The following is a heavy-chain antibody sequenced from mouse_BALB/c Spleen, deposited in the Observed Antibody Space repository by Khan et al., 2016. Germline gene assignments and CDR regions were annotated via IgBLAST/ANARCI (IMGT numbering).Heavy chain of an antibody. Sequence: VQLKQSGPELMKPGASVKISCKASGYSFTSYYMHWVKQSHGKSLEWIGYIDPFNGGTSYNQNFKGKATLTVDKSSSTAYMHLSSLTSDDSAVYYCASSTQSFYAMDYWGQGTSVTVSS. CDR2: IDPFNGGT. D-gene: IGHD1-1*01. CDR3: ASSTQSFYAMDY. CDR1: GYSFTSYY. V-gene: IGHV1S135*01. J-gene: IGHJ4*01.